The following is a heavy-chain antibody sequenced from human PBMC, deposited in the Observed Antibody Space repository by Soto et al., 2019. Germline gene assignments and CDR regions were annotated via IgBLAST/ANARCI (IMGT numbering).Heavy chain of an antibody. CDR3: ARGGDGYNFDY. CDR2: IILILGIA. D-gene: IGHD5-12*01. J-gene: IGHJ4*02. CDR1: GGTFSSYT. Sequence: QVQLVQSGAEVKKPGSSVKVSCKASGGTFSSYTISWVRQAPGQGLEWMGRIILILGIANYAQKFQGRVTITADKSTSTAYMELSSLRSEDTAVYYCARGGDGYNFDYWGKGTLVTVSS. V-gene: IGHV1-69*02.